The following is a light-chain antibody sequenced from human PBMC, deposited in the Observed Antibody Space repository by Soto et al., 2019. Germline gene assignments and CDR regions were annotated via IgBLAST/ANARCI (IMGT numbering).Light chain of an antibody. CDR3: QHYGRSPYT. J-gene: IGKJ2*01. Sequence: IVLTQSPDTLSLSPGERATLSCRASQSVSSNYLAWYHQKPGQAPRLLIYGASSRATGIPDRFSGSGSGTDFTLTISRLEPEDVAVYYCQHYGRSPYTFGQGTKVEIK. V-gene: IGKV3-20*01. CDR1: QSVSSNY. CDR2: GAS.